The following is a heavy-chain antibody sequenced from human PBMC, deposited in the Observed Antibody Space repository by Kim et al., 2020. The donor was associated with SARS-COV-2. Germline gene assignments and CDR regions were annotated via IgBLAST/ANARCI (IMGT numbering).Heavy chain of an antibody. D-gene: IGHD2-2*01. J-gene: IGHJ6*02. CDR3: ARLRGWGVVVPAATYYYYGMDV. V-gene: IGHV4-61*01. CDR1: GGSVSSGSYY. Sequence: SETLSLTCTVSGGSVSSGSYYWSWIRQPPGKGLEWIGYIYYSGSTNYNPSLKSRVTISVDTSKNQFSLKLSSVTAADTAVYYCARLRGWGVVVPAATYYYYGMDVWGQGTTVTVSS. CDR2: IYYSGST.